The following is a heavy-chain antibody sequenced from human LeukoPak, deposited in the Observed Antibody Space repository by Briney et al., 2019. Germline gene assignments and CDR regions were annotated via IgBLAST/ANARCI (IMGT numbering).Heavy chain of an antibody. V-gene: IGHV1-69*01. J-gene: IGHJ4*02. CDR3: ARETGYNWNDEGYFDY. Sequence: GASAKVSCKASGGTFSSYAIGWVRQAPGQGLEWMGGIIPIFGTANYAQKFQGRVTITADESTSTAYMELSSLRSEDTAVYYCARETGYNWNDEGYFDYWGQGTLVTVSS. CDR2: IIPIFGTA. CDR1: GGTFSSYA. D-gene: IGHD1-1*01.